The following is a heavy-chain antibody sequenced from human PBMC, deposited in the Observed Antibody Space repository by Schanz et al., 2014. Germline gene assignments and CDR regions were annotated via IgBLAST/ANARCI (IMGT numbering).Heavy chain of an antibody. D-gene: IGHD3-22*01. CDR2: IYHSGSS. Sequence: QLQMQESGPGLVKPSETLSLTCSVSGDSISSTSYYWGWIRQPPGKGLEWVGYIYHSGSSYYNPSLRSRISMSVDRSKNQFSLKLNSVTAADTAVYYCARGKYYDSPYTFDIWGQGTMVTVS. CDR3: ARGKYYDSPYTFDI. CDR1: GDSISSTSYY. J-gene: IGHJ3*02. V-gene: IGHV4-30-2*01.